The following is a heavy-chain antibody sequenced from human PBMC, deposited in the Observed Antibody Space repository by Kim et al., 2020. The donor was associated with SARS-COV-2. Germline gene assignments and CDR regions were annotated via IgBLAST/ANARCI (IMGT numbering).Heavy chain of an antibody. V-gene: IGHV1-3*01. D-gene: IGHD4-17*01. Sequence: QKYPGRDTITRDTSASTAYMELSSLRSEDTAGYYCARDRRYGDYYYGMDVWGQGTTVTVSS. J-gene: IGHJ6*02. CDR3: ARDRRYGDYYYGMDV.